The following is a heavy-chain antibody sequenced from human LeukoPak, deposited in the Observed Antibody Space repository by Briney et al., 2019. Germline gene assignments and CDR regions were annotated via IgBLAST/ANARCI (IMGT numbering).Heavy chain of an antibody. CDR2: INPNSGGT. V-gene: IGHV1-2*02. CDR1: GYTFTSYA. CDR3: ARATSPLRNFDY. J-gene: IGHJ4*02. Sequence: ASVKVSCKASGYTFTSYAMNWVRQAPGQGLEWMGWINPNSGGTNYAQKFQGRVTMTRDTSISTAYMELSRLRSDDTAVYYCARATSPLRNFDYWGQGTLVTVSS.